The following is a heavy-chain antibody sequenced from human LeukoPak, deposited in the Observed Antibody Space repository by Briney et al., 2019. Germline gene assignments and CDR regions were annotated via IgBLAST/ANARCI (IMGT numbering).Heavy chain of an antibody. CDR3: ARSYCGSTSCYYYFDF. D-gene: IGHD2-2*01. J-gene: IGHJ4*02. V-gene: IGHV3-74*01. CDR1: GFTFSSFW. CDR2: THSDGSTT. Sequence: GGSLRLSCAPSGFTFSSFWMHWVRQAPGMGLVWVSSTHSDGSTTGYADSVKGRFTISRDNAKNTLYLQMNSLRAEDTAVYYCARSYCGSTSCYYYFDFWGQGTLVTVSS.